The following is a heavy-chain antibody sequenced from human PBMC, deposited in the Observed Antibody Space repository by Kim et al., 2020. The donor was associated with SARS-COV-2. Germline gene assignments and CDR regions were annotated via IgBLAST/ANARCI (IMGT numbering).Heavy chain of an antibody. CDR3: ARENNYSFDY. D-gene: IGHD1-1*01. CDR2: GT. J-gene: IGHJ4*01. V-gene: IGHV1-2*02. Sequence: GTLYAQKVQGRVTMTRDTSINTDYMDLCSLRSDDTAIYYCARENNYSFDYWGQGNRVTVSS.